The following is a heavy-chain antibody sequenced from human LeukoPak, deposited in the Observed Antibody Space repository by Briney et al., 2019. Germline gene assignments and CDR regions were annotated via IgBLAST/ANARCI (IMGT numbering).Heavy chain of an antibody. Sequence: ASVKVSCKASGYTFSGHYMQWVRQAPGQGLEWMGWINPNNGDTKYGQKFQGRVTMTRDTSISTAYMELSSLRSDDTALYYCAREPTYCGGDCKPLDYWGQGTLVTGSS. D-gene: IGHD2-21*02. CDR1: GYTFSGHY. CDR3: AREPTYCGGDCKPLDY. CDR2: INPNNGDT. J-gene: IGHJ4*02. V-gene: IGHV1-2*02.